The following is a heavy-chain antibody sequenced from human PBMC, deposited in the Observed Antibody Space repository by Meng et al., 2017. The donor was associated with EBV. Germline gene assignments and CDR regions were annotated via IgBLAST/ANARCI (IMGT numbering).Heavy chain of an antibody. Sequence: HVQRVQSGSEWKRPGASVKVYCKASGYNYRNYAINWMRQVPGQGLEWMGWINTYSGKATFAQGFTGRFVFSLDTPVTTAHLQISGLKTEDSAVYYCARGVEENGSHYPFDSWGQGTLVTSPQ. CDR2: INTYSGKA. CDR1: GYNYRNYA. V-gene: IGHV7-4-1*02. CDR3: ARGVEENGSHYPFDS. D-gene: IGHD1-1*01. J-gene: IGHJ4*02.